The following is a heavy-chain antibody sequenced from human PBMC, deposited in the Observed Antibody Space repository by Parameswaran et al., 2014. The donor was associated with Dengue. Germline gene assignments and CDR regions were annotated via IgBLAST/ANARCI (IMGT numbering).Heavy chain of an antibody. CDR2: IYYSGST. CDR3: ARDGNPGSYGRNWFDP. D-gene: IGHD1-26*01. J-gene: IGHJ5*02. Sequence: RWIRQPPGKGLEWIGYIYYSGSTNYNPSLKSRVTISVDTSKNQFSLKLSSVTAADTAVYYCARDGNPGSYGRNWFDPWGQGTPGHRSPQ. V-gene: IGHV4-59*01.